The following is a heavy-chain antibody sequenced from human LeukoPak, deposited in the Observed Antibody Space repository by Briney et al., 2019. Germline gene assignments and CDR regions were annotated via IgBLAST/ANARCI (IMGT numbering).Heavy chain of an antibody. CDR3: TTGRRRGDAFDI. D-gene: IGHD1-1*01. V-gene: IGHV3-15*01. CDR1: GFTFSNAW. J-gene: IGHJ3*02. CDR2: IKSKTDGGTT. Sequence: GGSLRLSCAASGFTFSNAWMSWVRQAPGKGLEWVGRIKSKTDGGTTDYAAPVKGRFTISRDDSKNTLYLQMNSLKTEDTAVYYCTTGRRRGDAFDIWGQGTMVTVSS.